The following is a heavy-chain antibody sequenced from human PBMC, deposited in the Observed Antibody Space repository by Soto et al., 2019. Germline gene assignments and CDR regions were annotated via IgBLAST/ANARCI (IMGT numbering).Heavy chain of an antibody. J-gene: IGHJ3*02. D-gene: IGHD4-17*01. CDR2: IIPILGIV. Sequence: QVQLVQSGAEVKKPGPSVKVSCKASGGTFSSYTISWVRQAPGQGLEWMGRIIPILGIVNYAQKFQGRVTITADKSTSTAYMELRSLRSEDTAVYYCARDRDYGAYVADPDAFAIWGKGTMVTVSS. CDR3: ARDRDYGAYVADPDAFAI. V-gene: IGHV1-69*08. CDR1: GGTFSSYT.